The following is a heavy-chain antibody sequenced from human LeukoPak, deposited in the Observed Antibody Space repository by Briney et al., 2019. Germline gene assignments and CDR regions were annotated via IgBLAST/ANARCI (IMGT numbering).Heavy chain of an antibody. CDR2: INPNSGGT. CDR1: GYTFTGYY. CDR3: ASGGASTVVTPYDAFDI. V-gene: IGHV1-2*04. D-gene: IGHD4-23*01. Sequence: GASVKVSCKASGYTFTGYYMHWVRQAPGQGLEWMGWINPNSGGTNYAQKFQGWVTMTRDTSISTAYMELSRLRSDDTAVYYCASGGASTVVTPYDAFDIWGQGTMVTVSS. J-gene: IGHJ3*02.